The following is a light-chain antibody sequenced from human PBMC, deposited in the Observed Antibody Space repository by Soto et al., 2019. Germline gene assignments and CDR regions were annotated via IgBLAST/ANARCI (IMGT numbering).Light chain of an antibody. CDR1: QSVSGSY. V-gene: IGKV3-15*01. Sequence: EIVLTQSPGTLSLSPGERATLSCRASQSVSGSYLAWYQQKPGQAPRLLIYGASTRATGIPARFSGSGSETEFTLTISSLQSEDFAVYYCQQYNNWPLTFGQGTRLEIK. J-gene: IGKJ5*01. CDR2: GAS. CDR3: QQYNNWPLT.